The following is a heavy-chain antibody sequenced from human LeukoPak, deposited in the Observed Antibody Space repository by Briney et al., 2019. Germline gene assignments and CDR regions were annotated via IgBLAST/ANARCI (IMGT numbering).Heavy chain of an antibody. CDR1: GYTFTSYG. D-gene: IGHD2-2*01. CDR3: ASAIGVVPAGHDAFDI. CDR2: ISAYNGNT. J-gene: IGHJ3*02. V-gene: IGHV1-18*01. Sequence: ASVKVSCKASGYTFTSYGISWVRQAPGQGLEWMGWISAYNGNTNYAQKLQGRVTMTTDTSTSTAYMELRSLRSDDTAVYYCASAIGVVPAGHDAFDIWGQGTMVTVSS.